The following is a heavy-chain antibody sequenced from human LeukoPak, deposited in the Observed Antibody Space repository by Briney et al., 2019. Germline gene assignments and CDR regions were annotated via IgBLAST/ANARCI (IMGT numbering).Heavy chain of an antibody. J-gene: IGHJ4*02. CDR1: GGSISSYY. V-gene: IGHV4-4*09. Sequence: PSETLSLTCTVSGGSISSYYWSWIRQPPGKGLEWIGYIYTSGSTNYNPSLKSRVTISVDTSKNQFSLKLSSVTAADTAVYYCARRGVGGGYDWYFDYWGQGTLVTVSS. CDR3: ARRGVGGGYDWYFDY. D-gene: IGHD5-12*01. CDR2: IYTSGST.